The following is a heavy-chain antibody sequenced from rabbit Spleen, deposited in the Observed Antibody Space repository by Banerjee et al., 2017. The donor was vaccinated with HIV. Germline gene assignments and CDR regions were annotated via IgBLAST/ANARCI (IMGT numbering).Heavy chain of an antibody. Sequence: QEQLVESGGGLVQPGGSLKLSCKASGFDFSSYGVSWVRQAPGKGLEWIGFIEPIFGRTYYASWVNGRFTISSHNAQNMLYRRLNSLTAADTAAYFCVRDQAGYDGYGPYYFNLWGPGTLVTVS. D-gene: IGHD6-1*01. J-gene: IGHJ4*01. CDR1: GFDFSSYG. CDR2: IEPIFGRT. V-gene: IGHV1S47*01. CDR3: VRDQAGYDGYGPYYFNL.